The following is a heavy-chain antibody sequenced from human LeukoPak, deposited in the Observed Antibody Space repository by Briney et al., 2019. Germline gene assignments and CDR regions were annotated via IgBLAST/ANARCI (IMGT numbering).Heavy chain of an antibody. D-gene: IGHD3-16*01. CDR2: IYSSGIT. V-gene: IGHV4-4*07. CDR1: GGSIESYY. Sequence: SETLSLTCTVSGGSIESYYWSWIRQPAGKGLEWIGRIYSSGITNYNPSLKSRVTMSVDTSKNQFFLKLSSVTAADTAVYYCARVEAVALYDYYYNCMDVWGKGTTVTVSS. J-gene: IGHJ6*03. CDR3: ARVEAVALYDYYYNCMDV.